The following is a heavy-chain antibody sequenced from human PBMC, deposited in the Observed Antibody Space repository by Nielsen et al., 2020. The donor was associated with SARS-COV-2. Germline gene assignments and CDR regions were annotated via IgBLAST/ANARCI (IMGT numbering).Heavy chain of an antibody. CDR1: GFSFGSHW. V-gene: IGHV3-23*01. CDR3: AKGNSKLSWFGELALYYYYYGLDV. J-gene: IGHJ6*02. D-gene: IGHD3-10*01. Sequence: GGSLRLSCAGSGFSFGSHWMSWVRQAPGKGLEWVSSISTSGGGTYYADSVRGRFTISRDNSKNTLFLHMNSLRAEDTAVYYCAKGNSKLSWFGELALYYYYYGLDVWGQGTTVTVSS. CDR2: ISTSGGGT.